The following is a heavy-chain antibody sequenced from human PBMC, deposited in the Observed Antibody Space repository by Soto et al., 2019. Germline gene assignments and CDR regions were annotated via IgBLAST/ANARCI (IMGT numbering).Heavy chain of an antibody. J-gene: IGHJ4*02. D-gene: IGHD2-15*01. CDR2: TSFSGDT. CDR3: ASGGGD. CDR1: GGSISSYY. Sequence: QVQLQESGPGLVKPSETLSLTCTVSGGSISSYYWNWIRQSPGKGLEWIGYTSFSGDTTYNPSLKSRVPISLDTSKNQFSLRFSSVTAADTAVYYCASGGGDWGQGTLVTVSS. V-gene: IGHV4-59*01.